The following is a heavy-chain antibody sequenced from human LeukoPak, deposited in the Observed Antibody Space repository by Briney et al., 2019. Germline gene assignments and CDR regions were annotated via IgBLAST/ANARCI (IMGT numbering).Heavy chain of an antibody. Sequence: SETLSLTCTVSGGSISSSSYYWGWIRQPPGKGLEWIGYIYYSGSTNYNPSLKSRVTISVDTSKNQFSLKLSSVTAADTAVYYCARAVTAFSNDAFDIWGQGTMVTVSS. CDR1: GGSISSSSYY. J-gene: IGHJ3*02. CDR2: IYYSGST. V-gene: IGHV4-61*05. CDR3: ARAVTAFSNDAFDI. D-gene: IGHD2-21*02.